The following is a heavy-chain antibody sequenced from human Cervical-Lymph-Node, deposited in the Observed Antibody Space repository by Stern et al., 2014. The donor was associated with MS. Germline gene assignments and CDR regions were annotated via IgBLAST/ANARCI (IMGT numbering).Heavy chain of an antibody. J-gene: IGHJ5*02. CDR1: GGSISSGSYY. CDR3: AREWSWFDP. CDR2: IYTSGST. V-gene: IGHV4-61*02. Sequence: QVQLQESGPGLVKPSQTLSLTCTVSGGSISSGSYYWSWIRQPAGKGLEWIGRIYTSGSTNYNPSLQSRVTISVDTSQNQFSLKLSFVTAADTAVYYCAREWSWFDPWGQGTLVTVSS. D-gene: IGHD3-3*01.